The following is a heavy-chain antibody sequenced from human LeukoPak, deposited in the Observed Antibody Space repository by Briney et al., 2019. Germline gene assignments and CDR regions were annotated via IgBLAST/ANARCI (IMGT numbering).Heavy chain of an antibody. V-gene: IGHV3-21*01. CDR3: AGYSYGYWYFDL. CDR2: ISSSSSYI. J-gene: IGHJ2*01. D-gene: IGHD5-18*01. CDR1: GSTFSSYS. Sequence: GGSLRLSCAASGSTFSSYSMNWVRQAPGKGLEWVSSISSSSSYIYYADSVKGRFTISRDNAKNSLYLQMNSLRAEDTAVYYCAGYSYGYWYFDLWGRGTLVTVSS.